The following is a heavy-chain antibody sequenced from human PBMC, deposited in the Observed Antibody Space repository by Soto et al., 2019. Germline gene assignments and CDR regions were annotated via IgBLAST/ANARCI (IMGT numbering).Heavy chain of an antibody. CDR1: GFTFSSYG. Sequence: QVQLVESGGGVVQPGRSLRLSCAASGFTFSSYGMHWVRQAPGKGLEWVAVISYDGSNKYYADSVKGRFTISRDNSKNTLYLQMISLRAADTAVYYCAKGPTYYDFWSGYSERGGMAVWGQGTTVTVSS. J-gene: IGHJ6*02. CDR3: AKGPTYYDFWSGYSERGGMAV. CDR2: ISYDGSNK. V-gene: IGHV3-30*18. D-gene: IGHD3-3*01.